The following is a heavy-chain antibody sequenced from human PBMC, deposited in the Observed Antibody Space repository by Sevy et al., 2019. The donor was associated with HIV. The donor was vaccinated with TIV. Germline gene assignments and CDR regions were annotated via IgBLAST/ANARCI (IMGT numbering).Heavy chain of an antibody. V-gene: IGHV3-33*01. CDR3: ARGANYYDSSGSQPNFDY. CDR1: GFTFSSYG. CDR2: IWYDGSSK. Sequence: GGSLRLSCAASGFTFSSYGMHWVRQAPGKGLEWVALIWYDGSSKYYADSVKGRFTLSRDNSKNTLYLQMNSLRAGDTAVYYCARGANYYDSSGSQPNFDYWGQGTLVTVSS. J-gene: IGHJ4*02. D-gene: IGHD3-22*01.